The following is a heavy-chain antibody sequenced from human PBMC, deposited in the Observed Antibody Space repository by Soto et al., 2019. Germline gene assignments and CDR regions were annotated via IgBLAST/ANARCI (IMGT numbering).Heavy chain of an antibody. Sequence: SQTLSLTCAISGDSVSSNSGVWNWIRQSPSRGLEWLGRTYYRSKWYNDYAVSVKSRITINPDTSKNQFSLQLNSVTPEDTAVYYCAREPNLTPGWFDPWGQGTLVTVSS. CDR3: AREPNLTPGWFDP. J-gene: IGHJ5*02. CDR1: GDSVSSNSGV. CDR2: TYYRSKWYN. V-gene: IGHV6-1*01. D-gene: IGHD7-27*01.